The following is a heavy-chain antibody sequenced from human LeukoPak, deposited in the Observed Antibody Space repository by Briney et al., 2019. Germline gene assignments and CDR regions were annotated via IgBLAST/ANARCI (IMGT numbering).Heavy chain of an antibody. CDR1: GFTFSNYW. CDR3: AGGSYGYRAGDDAFDI. V-gene: IGHV3-74*01. J-gene: IGHJ3*02. D-gene: IGHD3-16*01. CDR2: IHRDGSTT. Sequence: GGSLRLSCAASGFTFSNYWMHWVRQAPGKGLVWVSRIHRDGSTTTYADSVKGRFAISRDNAKDTLYLQMNSLRAEDSAVYYCAGGSYGYRAGDDAFDIWGQGTRVTVSS.